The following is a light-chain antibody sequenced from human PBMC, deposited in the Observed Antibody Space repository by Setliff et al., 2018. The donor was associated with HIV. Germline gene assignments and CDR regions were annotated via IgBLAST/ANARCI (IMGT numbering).Light chain of an antibody. Sequence: ALTQPASVSGSPGQSITISCTGTSGDVGGYNYVSCYQQHPGKAPRLMIYDVAYRPSGVSNRFSGSKSGNTASLTISGLQAEDEADYYCSSYVAGGSLDVFGNGTKATVL. J-gene: IGLJ1*01. CDR1: SGDVGGYNY. V-gene: IGLV2-14*03. CDR2: DVA. CDR3: SSYVAGGSLDV.